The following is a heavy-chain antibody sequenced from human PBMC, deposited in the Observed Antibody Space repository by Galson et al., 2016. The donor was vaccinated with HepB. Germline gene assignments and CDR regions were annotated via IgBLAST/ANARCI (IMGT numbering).Heavy chain of an antibody. Sequence: SLRLSCAASGFTFSTYAMSWVRQTPGKGLEWVSGINGAGTVTKYADSVKGRFTVSRDNSENTLYLQMNSLRAEDTAVYYCANLEWSFPGGFWGQGSLVTVYS. CDR2: INGAGTVT. J-gene: IGHJ1*01. D-gene: IGHD3-3*01. CDR1: GFTFSTYA. V-gene: IGHV3-23*01. CDR3: ANLEWSFPGGF.